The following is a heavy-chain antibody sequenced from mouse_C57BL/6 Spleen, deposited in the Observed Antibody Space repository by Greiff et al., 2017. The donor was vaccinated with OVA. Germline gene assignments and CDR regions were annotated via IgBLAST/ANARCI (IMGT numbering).Heavy chain of an antibody. J-gene: IGHJ4*01. D-gene: IGHD1-1*01. Sequence: VQLQQSGAELVRPGASVKLSCKASGYTFTDYYINWVKQRPGQGLEWIARIYPGSGNTYYNEKFKGKATLTAEKSSSTAYRQLSSLTSEDSAVYFCARRYGPYYAMDYWGQGTSVTVSS. CDR1: GYTFTDYY. CDR2: IYPGSGNT. V-gene: IGHV1-76*01. CDR3: ARRYGPYYAMDY.